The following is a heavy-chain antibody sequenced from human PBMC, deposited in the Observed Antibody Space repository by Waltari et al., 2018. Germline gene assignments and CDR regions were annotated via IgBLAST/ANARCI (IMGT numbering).Heavy chain of an antibody. D-gene: IGHD3-3*01. CDR3: ARFGRSGYWPFDY. Sequence: QVQLQESGPGLVTPSGTLSLTCTVSSGSIRYYYWSWIRQPPGKGLEWIGFIYYSGTTNFNPSLKSRVTMSVDTSKNQFSLRLRSVTAADTAVYYCARFGRSGYWPFDYWGQGTLVTVSS. CDR1: SGSIRYYY. CDR2: IYYSGTT. J-gene: IGHJ4*02. V-gene: IGHV4-59*01.